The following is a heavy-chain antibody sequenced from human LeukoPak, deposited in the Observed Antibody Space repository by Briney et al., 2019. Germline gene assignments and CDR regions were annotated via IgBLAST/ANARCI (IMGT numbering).Heavy chain of an antibody. CDR1: GFTVSSNY. D-gene: IGHD4/OR15-4a*01. Sequence: PGGSPRLSCAASGFTVSSNYMSWVRQAPGRGLEWVSVIFSGGSTYYADSVKGRFTISRDNSKNTLYLQMNSLRAEDTAVYYCARGDYGSSSESRLDYWGQGTLVTVSS. CDR3: ARGDYGSSSESRLDY. J-gene: IGHJ4*02. CDR2: IFSGGST. V-gene: IGHV3-66*01.